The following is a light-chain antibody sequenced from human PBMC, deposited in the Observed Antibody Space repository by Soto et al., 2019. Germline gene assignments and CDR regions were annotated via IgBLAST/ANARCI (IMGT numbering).Light chain of an antibody. CDR1: SSDVGGYTY. J-gene: IGLJ1*01. Sequence: HSVLTQPASVSGSPRQSITISCTGASSDVGGYTYVSWYQQHPGKAPKLTIYEVNNRHSGVSHRFSGSKSGNTASLTISGLQAEDEADYYCAAWDDSLNGFYVCGTGPKVT. V-gene: IGLV2-14*01. CDR2: EVN. CDR3: AAWDDSLNGFYV.